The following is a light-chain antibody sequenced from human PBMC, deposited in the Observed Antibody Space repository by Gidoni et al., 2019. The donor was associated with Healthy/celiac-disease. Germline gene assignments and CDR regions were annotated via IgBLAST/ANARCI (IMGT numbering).Light chain of an antibody. CDR2: DVS. V-gene: IGLV2-14*03. CDR3: SSYTSSSTPHVV. J-gene: IGLJ2*01. Sequence: QSALTQPASVSGSPGQSITISCTGTSSDVGGYNYVSWYQQHPGKAPKILIYDVSNRPSGVSTRFSGSKSGNTASLTISGLQAEDEADYYCSSYTSSSTPHVVFGGGTKLTVL. CDR1: SSDVGGYNY.